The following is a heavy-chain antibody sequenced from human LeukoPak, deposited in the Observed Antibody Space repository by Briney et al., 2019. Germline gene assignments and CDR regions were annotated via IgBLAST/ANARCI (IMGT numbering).Heavy chain of an antibody. V-gene: IGHV4-34*01. CDR1: GGSFSGYY. CDR3: ARGQQWLVRRFDY. J-gene: IGHJ4*02. D-gene: IGHD6-19*01. Sequence: ETLSLTCAVYGGSFSGYYWSWIRQPPGKGLEWIGEINHSGSTNYNPSLKSRVTISVDTSKNQFSLKLSSVTAADTAVYYCARGQQWLVRRFDYWGQGTLVTVSS. CDR2: INHSGST.